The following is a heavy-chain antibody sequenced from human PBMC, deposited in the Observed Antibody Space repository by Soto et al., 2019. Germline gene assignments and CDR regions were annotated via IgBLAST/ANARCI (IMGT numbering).Heavy chain of an antibody. CDR2: IWYDGSNK. J-gene: IGHJ3*02. V-gene: IGHV3-33*01. CDR3: ARSTQRDAFDI. Sequence: GGSLRLSCAASGFTFSSYGMHWVRQAPGKGLEWVAVIWYDGSNKYYADSVKGRFTISRDNSKNTLYLQMNSLRAEDTAVYYCARSTQRDAFDIWGQGAMVTVSS. CDR1: GFTFSSYG.